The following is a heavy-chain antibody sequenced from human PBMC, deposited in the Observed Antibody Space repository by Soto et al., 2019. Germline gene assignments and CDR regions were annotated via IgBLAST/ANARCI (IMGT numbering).Heavy chain of an antibody. J-gene: IGHJ6*02. V-gene: IGHV1-46*01. D-gene: IGHD3-16*01. CDR3: ASLRRGADDYDGMDV. CDR2: INPSGGST. Sequence: QVHLVQSGAEVKKPGASVKVSCKASGYTFTTYYMHWVRQAPRQGLEWMGKINPSGGSTTYAHVFYVGVTLTSGSSTSSSYRGMCSLTTEDTAVYYCASLRRGADDYDGMDVWGQGTTVTVSS. CDR1: GYTFTTYY.